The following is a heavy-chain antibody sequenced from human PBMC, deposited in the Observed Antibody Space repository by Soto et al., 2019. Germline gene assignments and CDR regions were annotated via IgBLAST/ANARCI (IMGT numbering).Heavy chain of an antibody. Sequence: EVQLMESGGGLVQPGRSLRLSCAASGFTFDDYAMHWVRQAPGKGLEWVSGISWNSGSIGYADSVKGRFTISRDNAKNSLYLQMNSIRAEDTALYYCAKDKVRYYGSGSPCFDSWGQGTLVTVSS. CDR1: GFTFDDYA. J-gene: IGHJ4*02. D-gene: IGHD3-10*01. V-gene: IGHV3-9*01. CDR2: ISWNSGSI. CDR3: AKDKVRYYGSGSPCFDS.